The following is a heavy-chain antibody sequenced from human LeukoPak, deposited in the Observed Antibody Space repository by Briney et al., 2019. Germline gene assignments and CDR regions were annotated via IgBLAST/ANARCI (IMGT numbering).Heavy chain of an antibody. V-gene: IGHV3-30*03. D-gene: IGHD3-22*01. Sequence: PGGSLRLSCAASGFTFSNCGMHWVRQAPGKGLEWVTVISYDESDKYYADSVKGRFTISRDNAKNSLYLQMNSLRAEDPAVYYCARDHYYDSSGYSHYYYGMDVWGQGTTVTVSS. J-gene: IGHJ6*02. CDR2: ISYDESDK. CDR1: GFTFSNCG. CDR3: ARDHYYDSSGYSHYYYGMDV.